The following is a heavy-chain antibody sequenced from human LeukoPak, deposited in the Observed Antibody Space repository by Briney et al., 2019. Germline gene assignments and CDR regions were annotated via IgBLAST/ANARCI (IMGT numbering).Heavy chain of an antibody. J-gene: IGHJ4*02. D-gene: IGHD3-22*01. V-gene: IGHV1-2*02. CDR3: ARDLSEVTMIEPDY. CDR1: GYTFTGYY. Sequence: APVKVSCKASGYTFTGYYMHWVRQAPGQGLEWMGWINPNSGGTNYAQKFQGRVTMTRDTSISTAYMELSRLRSDDTAVYYCARDLSEVTMIEPDYWGQGTLVTVSS. CDR2: INPNSGGT.